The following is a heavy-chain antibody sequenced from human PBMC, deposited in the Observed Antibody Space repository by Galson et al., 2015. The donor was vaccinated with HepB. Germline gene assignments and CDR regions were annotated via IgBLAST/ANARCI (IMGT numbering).Heavy chain of an antibody. Sequence: CAISGDSVSSNIAAWNWIRQSPSRGLEWLGRTWYTSKWYNDYAVSVKSRITINPDTSKNQFSLQLNSVTPDDTAVYYCAREAGNVLGYWGQGTLVIVSS. J-gene: IGHJ4*02. CDR3: AREAGNVLGY. V-gene: IGHV6-1*01. CDR1: GDSVSSNIAA. CDR2: TWYTSKWYN. D-gene: IGHD1-14*01.